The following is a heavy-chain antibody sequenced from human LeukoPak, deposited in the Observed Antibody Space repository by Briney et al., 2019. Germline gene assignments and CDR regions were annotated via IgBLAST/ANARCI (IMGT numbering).Heavy chain of an antibody. Sequence: ASVKVSCKASGYTFTSYGISWVRQAPGQGLEWMGIINPSGGSTSYAQKFQGRVTMTRDTSTSTVYMELSSLRSEDTAVYYCARVRVAGLHWYFDLWGRGTLVTVSS. CDR3: ARVRVAGLHWYFDL. CDR1: GYTFTSYG. D-gene: IGHD6-19*01. CDR2: INPSGGST. J-gene: IGHJ2*01. V-gene: IGHV1-46*01.